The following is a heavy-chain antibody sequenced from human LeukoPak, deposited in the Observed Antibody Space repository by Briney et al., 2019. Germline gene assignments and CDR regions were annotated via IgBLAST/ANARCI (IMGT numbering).Heavy chain of an antibody. CDR2: ISSSGSTI. V-gene: IGHV3-48*04. CDR1: GFTFSSYS. D-gene: IGHD6-13*01. Sequence: GGSLRLPCAASGFTFSSYSMNWIRQAPGKGLEWVSSISSSGSTIYYLDSVKGRFTISRDNAKNSLYLQMDSLRAEDTAVYYCARDPAPYASSWYGGLNYWGQGTLVTVSS. CDR3: ARDPAPYASSWYGGLNY. J-gene: IGHJ4*02.